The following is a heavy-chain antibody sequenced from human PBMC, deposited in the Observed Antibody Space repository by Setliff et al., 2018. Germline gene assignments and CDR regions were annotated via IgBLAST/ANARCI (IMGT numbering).Heavy chain of an antibody. CDR3: ARLGRSPTSARWYYMDV. CDR1: GGSISSGSNY. D-gene: IGHD7-27*01. Sequence: PSETLSLTCTVSGGSISSGSNYWSWIRQPAGRGLEWIGHIDPSGNTYYNASLRSRVTLSVDTSKNQFSLRLTSVTAADTAAYYCARLGRSPTSARWYYMDVWGTGTTVTVSS. J-gene: IGHJ6*03. CDR2: IDPSGNT. V-gene: IGHV4-61*09.